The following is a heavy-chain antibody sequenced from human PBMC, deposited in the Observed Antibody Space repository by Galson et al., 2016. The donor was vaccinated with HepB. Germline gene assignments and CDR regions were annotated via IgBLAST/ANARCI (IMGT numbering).Heavy chain of an antibody. CDR3: ARDHIGGRGPFFDY. D-gene: IGHD6-25*01. V-gene: IGHV3-7*03. CDR2: IKEDGSST. CDR1: GFTFSRSW. Sequence: SLRLSCAASGFTFSRSWMTWVRQAPGRGLEWLANIKEDGSSTNHVDSVKGRFTISRDNAKTSLYLQMNSLSAEDTAVYYCARDHIGGRGPFFDYWGQGIPVTGSS. J-gene: IGHJ4*02.